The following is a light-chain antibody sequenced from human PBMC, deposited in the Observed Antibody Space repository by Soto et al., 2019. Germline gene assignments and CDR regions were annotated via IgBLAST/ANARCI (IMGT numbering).Light chain of an antibody. CDR1: QTVIRNY. J-gene: IGKJ5*01. Sequence: EIVLTQSPDTLSLSPGERVTLSCTASQTVIRNYLAWHQQKPGQTPRLLVYGASSRATGIPDRFSGSESGTDFTLTISRLEPEDFAVYYCQQHGTSPITFGQGTRMEIK. CDR2: GAS. CDR3: QQHGTSPIT. V-gene: IGKV3-20*01.